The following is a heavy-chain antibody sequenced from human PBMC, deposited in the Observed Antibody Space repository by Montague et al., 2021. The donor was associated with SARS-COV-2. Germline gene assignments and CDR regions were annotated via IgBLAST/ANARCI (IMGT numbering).Heavy chain of an antibody. J-gene: IGHJ4*02. V-gene: IGHV4-34*01. CDR3: ARPSCSSTSCYGPLWY. Sequence: SETLSLTCTVSGGSISSYYWSWIRQPPGKGLEWIGEINHSGSTNSNPSLKSRLTISVDTSKNQFSLKLSSVTAADTAVYYCARPSCSSTSCYGPLWYWGQGTLVTVSS. D-gene: IGHD2-2*01. CDR1: GGSISSYY. CDR2: INHSGST.